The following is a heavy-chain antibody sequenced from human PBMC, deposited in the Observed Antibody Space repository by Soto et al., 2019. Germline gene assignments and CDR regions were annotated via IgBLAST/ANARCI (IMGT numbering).Heavy chain of an antibody. D-gene: IGHD6-19*01. CDR1: GGSISSSSYY. V-gene: IGHV4-39*01. CDR2: IYYSGST. CDR3: ARSLVPGSGWYLVLHQIVFDY. J-gene: IGHJ4*02. Sequence: PSETLSLTCTVSGGSISSSSYYWGWIRQPPGKGLEWIGSIYYSGSTYYNPSLKSRVTISVDTSKNQFSLKLSSVTAADTAVYYCARSLVPGSGWYLVLHQIVFDYWGQGTLVTVSS.